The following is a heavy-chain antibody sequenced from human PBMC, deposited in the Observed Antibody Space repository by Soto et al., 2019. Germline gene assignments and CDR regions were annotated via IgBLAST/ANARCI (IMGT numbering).Heavy chain of an antibody. Sequence: PGGSLRLSCAASGFSFSTYGMHWVRQAPGKGLEWVAFISNDGSNKYYADSVKGRFTISRDNSKNTLYLQMSSLRAEDTAVYYCVKDRRKGGSHNRHFDYWGQGTLVTVS. J-gene: IGHJ4*02. V-gene: IGHV3-30*18. CDR2: ISNDGSNK. CDR3: VKDRRKGGSHNRHFDY. D-gene: IGHD1-26*01. CDR1: GFSFSTYG.